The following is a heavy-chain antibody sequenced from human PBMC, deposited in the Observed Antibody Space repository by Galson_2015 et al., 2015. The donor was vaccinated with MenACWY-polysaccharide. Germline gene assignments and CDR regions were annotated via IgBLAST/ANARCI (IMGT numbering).Heavy chain of an antibody. CDR1: GFTFSDYY. CDR3: ARDVRGIAAAGPIDY. CDR2: ISSSGSTI. J-gene: IGHJ4*02. D-gene: IGHD6-13*01. V-gene: IGHV3-11*01. Sequence: SLRLSCAASGFTFSDYYMSWIRQAPGKGPEWVSYISSSGSTIYYADSVKGRFTISRDNAKNSLYLQMNSLRAEDTAVYYCARDVRGIAAAGPIDYWGQGTLVTVSS.